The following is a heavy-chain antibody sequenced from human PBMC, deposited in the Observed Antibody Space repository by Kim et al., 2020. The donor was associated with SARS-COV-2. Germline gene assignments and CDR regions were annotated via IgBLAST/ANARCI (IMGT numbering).Heavy chain of an antibody. CDR1: GFTFDDYA. CDR2: ISWNSGSI. CDR3: ANVWV. Sequence: GGSLRLSCAASGFTFDDYAMHWVRQAPGKGLEWVSGISWNSGSIGYADSVKGRFTISRDNAKNSLYLQMNSLRAEDTALYYCANVWVWGQGTTVTVSS. V-gene: IGHV3-9*01. D-gene: IGHD2-21*01. J-gene: IGHJ6*02.